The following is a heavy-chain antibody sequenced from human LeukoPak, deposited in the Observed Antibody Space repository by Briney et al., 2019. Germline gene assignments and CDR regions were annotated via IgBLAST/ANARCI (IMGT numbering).Heavy chain of an antibody. J-gene: IGHJ4*02. CDR3: ARHAYDSSGYHYFDY. V-gene: IGHV4-39*01. Sequence: PSETLSLTXTVSGGSISSSSYYWGWIRQPPGKGLEWIGSIYYSGSTYYNPSLKSRVTISVDTSKNQFSLKLSSVTAADTAVYYCARHAYDSSGYHYFDYWGQGTLVTVSS. D-gene: IGHD3-22*01. CDR1: GGSISSSSYY. CDR2: IYYSGST.